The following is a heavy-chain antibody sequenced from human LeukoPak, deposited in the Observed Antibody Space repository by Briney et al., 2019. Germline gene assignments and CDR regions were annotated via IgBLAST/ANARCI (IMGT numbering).Heavy chain of an antibody. CDR1: GYTFTSYD. D-gene: IGHD3-10*01. V-gene: IGHV1-8*03. CDR3: ARGPITMVRGVIIYDAFDI. Sequence: ASVKVSCKASGYTFTSYDINWVRQATGQGLEWMGWMNPNSGNTGYAQKFQGRVTITMNTSISTAYMELSSLRSEDTAVYYCARGPITMVRGVIIYDAFDIWGQGTMVTVSS. J-gene: IGHJ3*02. CDR2: MNPNSGNT.